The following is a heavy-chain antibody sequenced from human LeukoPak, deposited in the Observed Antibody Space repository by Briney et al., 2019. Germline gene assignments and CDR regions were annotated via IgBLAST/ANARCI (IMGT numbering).Heavy chain of an antibody. CDR2: ISYDGSNK. Sequence: GGSLRLSCAASGFTFSSYAMHWVRQAPGKGLEWVAVISYDGSNKYYADSVKGRFTISRDNSKNTLYLQMNSLRAEDTAVYYRARDGGIGGTMVRGNFDYWGQGTLVTVSS. D-gene: IGHD3-10*01. CDR3: ARDGGIGGTMVRGNFDY. CDR1: GFTFSSYA. V-gene: IGHV3-30-3*01. J-gene: IGHJ4*02.